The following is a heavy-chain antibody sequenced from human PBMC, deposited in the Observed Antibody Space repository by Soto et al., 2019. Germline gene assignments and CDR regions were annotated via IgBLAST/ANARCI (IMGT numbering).Heavy chain of an antibody. V-gene: IGHV3-66*01. D-gene: IGHD2-15*01. CDR3: AREPRYCRGGSCSITGDAYDI. J-gene: IGHJ3*02. CDR1: GFIVSDTY. CDR2: ISNRGDT. Sequence: EVQLVESGGGLVQPGGSLRLSCTASGFIVSDTYVNWVRQAPGKXXXXVSXISNRGDTHYADSVRGRFSLSRDISDNTLHLQMNNLRVEDTAVYYCAREPRYCRGGSCSITGDAYDIWGQGTMVTVSS.